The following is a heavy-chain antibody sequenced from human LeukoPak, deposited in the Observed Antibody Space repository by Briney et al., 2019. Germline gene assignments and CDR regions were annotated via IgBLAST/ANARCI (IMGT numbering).Heavy chain of an antibody. CDR1: GFTFSSYW. J-gene: IGHJ4*02. V-gene: IGHV3-74*01. Sequence: PVGSLRLSCAASGFTFSSYWMHWVRQAPGEGLVCVSRINGYGSFTIYADSVKGRFTISRDNAKNTLYLQMNSLRAEDTAVYYCARGLPYDSSGYYPFDYWGQGTLVTVSS. CDR2: INGYGSFT. CDR3: ARGLPYDSSGYYPFDY. D-gene: IGHD3-22*01.